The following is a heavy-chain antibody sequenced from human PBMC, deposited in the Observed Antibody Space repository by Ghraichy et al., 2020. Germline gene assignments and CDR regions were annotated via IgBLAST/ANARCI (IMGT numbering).Heavy chain of an antibody. CDR1: GFTFSSYN. CDR3: ARGGDTFDI. CDR2: VSTSSSYI. V-gene: IGHV3-21*01. Sequence: GSLRLSCAASGFTFSSYNMNWVRQAPGKGLEWVSSVSTSSSYIYYADSVKGRFTISRDNAKNSLHLQMNSLRAEDTAVYYCARGGDTFDIWGQGTMVTVSS. J-gene: IGHJ3*02.